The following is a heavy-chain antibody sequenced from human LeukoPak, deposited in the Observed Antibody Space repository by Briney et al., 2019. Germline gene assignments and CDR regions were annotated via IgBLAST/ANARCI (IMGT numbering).Heavy chain of an antibody. D-gene: IGHD6-13*01. Sequence: ASVKVSCKASGYTFTGYYMHWVRQAPGQGLEWMGWINPNSGGTNYAQKFQGRVTMTRDTSFSTAYMELSRLRSDDTAVYYCARGYLPNSSSWYGAFDYWGQGTLVTVSS. J-gene: IGHJ4*02. CDR3: ARGYLPNSSSWYGAFDY. CDR2: INPNSGGT. CDR1: GYTFTGYY. V-gene: IGHV1-2*02.